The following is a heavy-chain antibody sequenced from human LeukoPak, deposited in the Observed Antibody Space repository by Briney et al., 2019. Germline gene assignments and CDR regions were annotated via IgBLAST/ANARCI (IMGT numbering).Heavy chain of an antibody. CDR1: GGSISSYY. CDR2: IYYSGST. D-gene: IGHD5-18*01. Sequence: SETLSLTCPVSGGSISSYYWSWIRQPPGKGLEWIGYIYYSGSTNYNPSLKSRVTISVDTSKNQFSLKLSSVTAADTAVYYCTKRGYSYGYFDYWGQGTLVTVSS. J-gene: IGHJ4*02. CDR3: TKRGYSYGYFDY. V-gene: IGHV4-59*08.